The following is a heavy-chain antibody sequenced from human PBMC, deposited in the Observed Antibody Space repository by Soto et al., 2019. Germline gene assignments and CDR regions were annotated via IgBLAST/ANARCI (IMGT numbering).Heavy chain of an antibody. CDR1: GFTFSNAW. J-gene: IGHJ4*02. Sequence: GGSLRLSCAASGFTFSNAWMSWVRQAPGKGLEWVGRIKSKTDGGTTDYAAPVKGRFTISRDDSKNTLYLQMNSLKTEDTAVYYCTTVDIVATSLSYFDYWGQGTLVTVSS. V-gene: IGHV3-15*01. CDR3: TTVDIVATSLSYFDY. D-gene: IGHD5-12*01. CDR2: IKSKTDGGTT.